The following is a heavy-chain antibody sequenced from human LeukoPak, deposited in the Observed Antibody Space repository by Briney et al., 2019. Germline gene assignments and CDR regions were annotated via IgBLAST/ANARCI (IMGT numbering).Heavy chain of an antibody. V-gene: IGHV1-69*05. J-gene: IGHJ4*02. D-gene: IGHD3-3*01. CDR2: IIPIFGTA. Sequence: SVKVSFKASGGTFSSYAISWVRQAPGQGLEWMGGIIPIFGTANYAQKFQGRVTITTDESTSTAYMELSSLRSEDTAVYYCARLGGYDAAVFDYWGQGTLVTVSS. CDR3: ARLGGYDAAVFDY. CDR1: GGTFSSYA.